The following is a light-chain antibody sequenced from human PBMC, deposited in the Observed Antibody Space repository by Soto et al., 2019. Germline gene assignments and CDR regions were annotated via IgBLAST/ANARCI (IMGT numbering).Light chain of an antibody. J-gene: IGKJ2*01. CDR3: QQYGTSPPYT. CDR2: GAS. Sequence: EIVLTQSPGTLSLSPGERATVSCSPSQSVSSSYLAWYQQKPRQAPRLLVYGASSRATGIPDRFSGSGSGTDFTLTISRLEAEDFAVYYCQQYGTSPPYTFGQGTKLEIK. CDR1: QSVSSSY. V-gene: IGKV3-20*01.